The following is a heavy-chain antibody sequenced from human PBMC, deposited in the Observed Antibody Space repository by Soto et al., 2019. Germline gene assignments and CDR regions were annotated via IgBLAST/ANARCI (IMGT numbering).Heavy chain of an antibody. V-gene: IGHV1-46*01. D-gene: IGHD3-3*01. J-gene: IGHJ5*02. CDR2: INPSDGST. Sequence: GASVKVSCKASGYTFTSYYIHWVRQAPGQGLEWMGIINPSDGSTSYAQKFQGRVTMTRDTSTSTVYMELSSLRSEDTAVYYCATIFGAPVNWFDPWGQGTLVTVSS. CDR3: ATIFGAPVNWFDP. CDR1: GYTFTSYY.